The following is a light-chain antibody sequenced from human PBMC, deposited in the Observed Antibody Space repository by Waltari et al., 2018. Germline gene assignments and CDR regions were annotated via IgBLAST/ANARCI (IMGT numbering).Light chain of an antibody. Sequence: DIQMTQSPSTLSASVGDRVTITCRASQRISSWLAWYQQKPGKAPKLLLYKASSLESGVPSRFSGSGSGTEFTLTISSLQPDDFATYYCQQYNGYSQTFGQGTKVEIK. CDR3: QQYNGYSQT. CDR2: KAS. CDR1: QRISSW. V-gene: IGKV1-5*03. J-gene: IGKJ1*01.